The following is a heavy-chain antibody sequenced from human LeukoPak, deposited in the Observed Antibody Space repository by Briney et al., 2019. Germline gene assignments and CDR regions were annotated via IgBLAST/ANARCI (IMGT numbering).Heavy chain of an antibody. D-gene: IGHD3-3*01. CDR3: ARHGASYYDFWSGYSNSDNWFDP. CDR1: GFTFSSYWMN. V-gene: IGHV4-39*01. J-gene: IGHJ5*02. CDR2: IYYSGST. Sequence: GSLRLSCAASGFTFSSYWMNWVRQPPGKGLEWIGSIYYSGSTYYNPSLKSRVTISVDTSKNQFSLKLSSVTAADTAVYYCARHGASYYDFWSGYSNSDNWFDPWGQGTLVTVSS.